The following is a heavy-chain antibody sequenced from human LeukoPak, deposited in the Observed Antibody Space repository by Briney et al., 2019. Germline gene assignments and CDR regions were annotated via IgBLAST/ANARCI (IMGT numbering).Heavy chain of an antibody. V-gene: IGHV4-4*07. J-gene: IGHJ4*02. D-gene: IGHD3-10*01. CDR1: DGSISNYY. Sequence: SETLSLTCTISDGSISNYYWSWLRQPAGKGLEWIGRIYTSGNTNYNPSLKSRVTMSVDTSKNQFSLKVSSVTAADTAVYYCARGPSGASGHDYWGQGTLVTVSS. CDR3: ARGPSGASGHDY. CDR2: IYTSGNT.